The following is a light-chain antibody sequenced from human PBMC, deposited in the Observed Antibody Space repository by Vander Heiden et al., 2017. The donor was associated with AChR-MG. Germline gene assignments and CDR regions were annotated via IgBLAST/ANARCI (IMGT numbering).Light chain of an antibody. CDR2: GDD. Sequence: QSVLTQSPSVSGAPGRRVTIPCTGRSGTIGAGYDVLWDQHLPGAAPKLLIYGDDRRPAGVPDRFSGSKSGTSASLAITGLQAEDEADYYCQSYDSSLSGYVFGTGTKV. CDR3: QSYDSSLSGYV. V-gene: IGLV1-40*01. CDR1: SGTIGAGYD. J-gene: IGLJ1*01.